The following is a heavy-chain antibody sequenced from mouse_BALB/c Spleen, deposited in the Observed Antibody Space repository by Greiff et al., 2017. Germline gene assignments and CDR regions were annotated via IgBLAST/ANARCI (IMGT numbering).Heavy chain of an antibody. Sequence: QVQLQQSGAELAKPGASVKMSCKASGYTFTSYWMHWVKQRPGQGLEWIGYINPSTGYTESNQKFKNKATLTADKSSSTAYMQLSSLTSEDSAVYYCARMTPYRYDACDDWGQGTTLTVSA. CDR3: ARMTPYRYDACDD. CDR2: INPSTGYT. J-gene: IGHJ2*01. D-gene: IGHD2-14*01. V-gene: IGHV1-7*01. CDR1: GYTFTSYW.